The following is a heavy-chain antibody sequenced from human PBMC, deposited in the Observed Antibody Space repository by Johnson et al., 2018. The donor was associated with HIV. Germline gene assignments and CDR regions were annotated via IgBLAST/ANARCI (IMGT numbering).Heavy chain of an antibody. CDR2: IRYDGSNK. Sequence: QVQLVESGGGLVQPGRSLRLSCAASGFTFSSYGMHWVRQAPGKGLEWVAFIRYDGSNKYYADSVKGRFTISRDNSKNTLYLQMNSLRAEDTALYYCAKDILVGAMGGAFDIWGQGTMVTVSS. D-gene: IGHD1-26*01. CDR3: AKDILVGAMGGAFDI. V-gene: IGHV3-30*02. CDR1: GFTFSSYG. J-gene: IGHJ3*02.